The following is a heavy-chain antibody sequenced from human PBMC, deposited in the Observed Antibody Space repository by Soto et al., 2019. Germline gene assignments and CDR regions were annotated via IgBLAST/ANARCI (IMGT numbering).Heavy chain of an antibody. CDR3: ARDAPXSSSWPDYYYYYYGMDV. Sequence: SETLSLTCTVSGGSISSGGYYWSWIRQHPGKGLEWIGYIYYSGSTYYNPSLKSRVTISVDTSKNQFSLKLSSVTAADTAVYYCARDAPXSSSWPDYYYYYYGMDVWGQGTTVTVSS. J-gene: IGHJ6*02. D-gene: IGHD6-13*01. CDR1: GGSISSGGYY. V-gene: IGHV4-31*03. CDR2: IYYSGST.